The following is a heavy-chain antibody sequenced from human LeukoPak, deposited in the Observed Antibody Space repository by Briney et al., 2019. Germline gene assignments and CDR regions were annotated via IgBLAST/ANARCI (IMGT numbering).Heavy chain of an antibody. CDR2: IKEDGTET. V-gene: IGHV3-7*01. Sequence: GGSLRLSCAASGFTFSNYWMIWVRQAPGKGLVWVANIKEDGTETRYVDSVKGRFTISRDNAKNSLYLQMNSLRAEDTAVYYCARDNYGSGTYYNGNYYYGMDVWGQGTTVTVSS. CDR1: GFTFSNYW. D-gene: IGHD3-10*01. J-gene: IGHJ6*02. CDR3: ARDNYGSGTYYNGNYYYGMDV.